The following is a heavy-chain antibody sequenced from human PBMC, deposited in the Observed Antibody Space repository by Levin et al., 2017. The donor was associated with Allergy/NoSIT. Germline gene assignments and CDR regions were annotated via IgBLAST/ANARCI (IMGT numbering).Heavy chain of an antibody. D-gene: IGHD1-26*01. V-gene: IGHV1-2*06. J-gene: IGHJ3*01. Sequence: ASVKVSCKASGYTFTDYYVHWVRQAPGQGLEWMGRIKPNSGGTNYAQTFQGRVTVTRDTSISTAYMELSRLRSDDAAVYYCARGWGAFDSFDVWGQGTVVSVSS. CDR2: IKPNSGGT. CDR3: ARGWGAFDSFDV. CDR1: GYTFTDYY.